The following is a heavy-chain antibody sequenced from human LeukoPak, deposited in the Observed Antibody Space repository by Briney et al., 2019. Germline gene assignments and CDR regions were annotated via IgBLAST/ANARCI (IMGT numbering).Heavy chain of an antibody. CDR2: VFTSGIISGNT. D-gene: IGHD2-2*01. Sequence: SETLSLTCTVSGGSTSSYYWSWIRQPPGKGLEWIGRVFTSGIISGNTNYNPSLKSRVTMSVDTSKNQFSLKLRSVTAADTAVYYCARTTEDCSSTSCYQYWFDPWGQGTLVTVSS. V-gene: IGHV4-4*07. J-gene: IGHJ5*02. CDR1: GGSTSSYY. CDR3: ARTTEDCSSTSCYQYWFDP.